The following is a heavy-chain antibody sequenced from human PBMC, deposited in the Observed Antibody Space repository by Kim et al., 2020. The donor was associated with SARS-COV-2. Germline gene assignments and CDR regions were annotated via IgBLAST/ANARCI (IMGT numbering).Heavy chain of an antibody. J-gene: IGHJ4*02. V-gene: IGHV4-59*01. Sequence: SRVTISVDTSKNQFSLKLSSVTAADTAVYYCASDAHLYYYDSSGPRGFDYWGQGTLVTVSS. CDR3: ASDAHLYYYDSSGPRGFDY. D-gene: IGHD3-22*01.